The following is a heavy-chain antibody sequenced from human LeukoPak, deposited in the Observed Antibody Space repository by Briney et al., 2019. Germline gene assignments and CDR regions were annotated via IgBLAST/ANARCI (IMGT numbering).Heavy chain of an antibody. Sequence: SQTLSLTCTVSGGSISSGSYYWSWIRQPAGKGLEWIGRIYTSGSPNYNPSLKSRVTISVDTSKNQFSLKLSSVTAADTAVYYCARESVYCSGGSCYSPYYGMDVWGQGTTVTVSS. J-gene: IGHJ6*02. CDR1: GGSISSGSYY. V-gene: IGHV4-61*02. CDR2: IYTSGSP. CDR3: ARESVYCSGGSCYSPYYGMDV. D-gene: IGHD2-15*01.